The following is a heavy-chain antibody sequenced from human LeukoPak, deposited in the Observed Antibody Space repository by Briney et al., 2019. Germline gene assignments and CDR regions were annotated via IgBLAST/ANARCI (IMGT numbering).Heavy chain of an antibody. J-gene: IGHJ3*01. D-gene: IGHD3-22*01. CDR3: AKAGVRYFDSSGLYAFDF. V-gene: IGHV4-39*01. CDR2: IYYSGST. CDR1: GGSISSTSYY. Sequence: ETLSLTCAVSGGSISSTSYYWAWLRQPPGRGREWVGTIYYSGSTYHNPSLKSRLTLSVDTSRNQFSLRLSSVDAADTAVYYCAKAGVRYFDSSGLYAFDFWGQGTTVTVSS.